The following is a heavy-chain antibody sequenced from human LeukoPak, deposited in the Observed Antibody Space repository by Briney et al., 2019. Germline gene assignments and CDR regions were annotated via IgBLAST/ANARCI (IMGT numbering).Heavy chain of an antibody. Sequence: GGSLRLSCAASGFTFSSYWMSWVRQAPGKGLEWVSGINWNGGSTGYADSVKGRFTISRDNAKNSLYLQMNSLRAEDTALYYCARLNEDYYYYYMDVWGKGTTVTVSS. CDR2: INWNGGST. CDR3: ARLNEDYYYYYMDV. V-gene: IGHV3-20*04. CDR1: GFTFSSYW. D-gene: IGHD1-1*01. J-gene: IGHJ6*03.